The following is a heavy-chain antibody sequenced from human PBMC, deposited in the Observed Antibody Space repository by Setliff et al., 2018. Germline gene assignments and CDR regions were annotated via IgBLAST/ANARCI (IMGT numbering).Heavy chain of an antibody. V-gene: IGHV3-48*01. Sequence: GGSLRLSCAASGITFRTYSLNWVRQAPGRGLEWISFISSDSRTTYYADSVKGRFTISRDNAKNTLDLQMNSLRAEDSAMYYCTRGTFSDFWSGDYYDYWGQGTLVTAPQ. CDR1: GITFRTYS. J-gene: IGHJ4*02. D-gene: IGHD3-3*01. CDR2: ISSDSRTT. CDR3: TRGTFSDFWSGDYYDY.